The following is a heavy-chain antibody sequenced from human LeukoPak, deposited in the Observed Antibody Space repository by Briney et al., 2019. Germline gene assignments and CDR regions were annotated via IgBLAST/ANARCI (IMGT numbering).Heavy chain of an antibody. CDR3: ATGGDHPY. D-gene: IGHD2-21*02. CDR1: GITASSNY. Sequence: GGSLRLSCAASGITASSNYMSWVRQAPGKGLEWVSVIYSGSSADYADSVKGRFTISRDNSKNTLYLQMNSLRAEDTAVYYCATGGDHPYWGPGTLVAVSS. J-gene: IGHJ1*01. V-gene: IGHV3-53*01. CDR2: IYSGSSA.